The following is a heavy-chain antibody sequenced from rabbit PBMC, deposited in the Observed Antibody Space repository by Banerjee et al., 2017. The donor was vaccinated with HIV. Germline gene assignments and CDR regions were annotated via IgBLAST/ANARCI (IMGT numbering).Heavy chain of an antibody. CDR3: ARDFYGMDL. Sequence: QEQLEESGGDLVKPEGSLTLTCTASGFSFSSSYWMCWVRQAPGKGLEWIACIYTGSSGSTYYASWAKGRFTISKTSSTTVTLQMTSLTAADTATYFCARDFYGMDLWGQGTLVTVS. CDR1: GFSFSSSYW. V-gene: IGHV1S45*01. J-gene: IGHJ6*01. CDR2: IYTGSSGST.